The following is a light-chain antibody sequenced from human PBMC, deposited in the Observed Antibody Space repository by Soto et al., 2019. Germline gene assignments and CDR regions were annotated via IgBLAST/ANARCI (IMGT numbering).Light chain of an antibody. Sequence: EIVMTQSPVTLSVSPGERVTLSCRASQSIGSNLAWYQQRPGQAHRLLIYDASTRATGIPARFSASGSATEFTLTISSLQSEDFAVYYCQHHDNWPYTFGQGTKLEIK. CDR2: DAS. CDR1: QSIGSN. CDR3: QHHDNWPYT. V-gene: IGKV3-15*01. J-gene: IGKJ2*01.